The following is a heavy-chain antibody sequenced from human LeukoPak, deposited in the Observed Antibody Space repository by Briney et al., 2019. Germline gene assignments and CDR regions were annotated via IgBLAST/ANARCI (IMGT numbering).Heavy chain of an antibody. CDR1: GFTFSSYG. D-gene: IGHD6-19*01. Sequence: GGSLRLSCAASGFTFSSYGMHWVRQAPGKGLEWVAVISYDGSNKYYADSVKGRFTISRDNSKNTLYLQMNSLRAEDTAVYYCATHNNAGYSSGWFQNFDYWGQGTLVTVSS. CDR2: ISYDGSNK. CDR3: ATHNNAGYSSGWFQNFDY. J-gene: IGHJ4*02. V-gene: IGHV3-30*03.